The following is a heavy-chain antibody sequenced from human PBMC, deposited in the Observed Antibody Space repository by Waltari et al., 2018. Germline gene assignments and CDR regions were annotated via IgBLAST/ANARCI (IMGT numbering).Heavy chain of an antibody. CDR3: ARLRYCSSTSCWYGMDG. V-gene: IGHV5-10-1*03. CDR1: GYSFTSYW. CDR2: IDPSDSYT. D-gene: IGHD2-2*01. J-gene: IGHJ6*02. Sequence: EVQLVQSGAEVKKPGESLRISCKGSGYSFTSYWISWVRQMPGKGLEWMGRIDPSDSYTNYSPSFQGHVTISADKSISTAYLQWSSLKASDTAMYYCARLRYCSSTSCWYGMDGWGQGTTVTVSS.